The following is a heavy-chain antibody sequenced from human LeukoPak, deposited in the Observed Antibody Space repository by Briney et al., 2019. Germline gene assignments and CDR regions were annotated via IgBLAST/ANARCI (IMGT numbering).Heavy chain of an antibody. V-gene: IGHV4-39*01. CDR3: ARMYSSSRYFDY. D-gene: IGHD6-6*01. Sequence: PSETLSLTCTVSGGSISSSSYYWGWIRQPPGKGLEWIGSIYYSGSTYYNPSLKSRVTISVDTSKNQFSLQLNSVTPEDTAVYYCARMYSSSRYFDYWGQGTLVTVSS. CDR1: GGSISSSSYY. J-gene: IGHJ4*02. CDR2: IYYSGST.